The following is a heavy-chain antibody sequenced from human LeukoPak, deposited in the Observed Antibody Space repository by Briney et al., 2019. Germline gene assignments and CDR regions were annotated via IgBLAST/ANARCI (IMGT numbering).Heavy chain of an antibody. CDR3: AKGYSSGWYPGGY. CDR1: GFTFSSYA. CDR2: ISGSGGST. D-gene: IGHD6-19*01. Sequence: GGSLRLSCAASGFTFSSYAMSWVRQAPGKGLEWVSAISGSGGSTYCADSVKGRFTISRDNSKNTLYLQMNSLRAEDTAVYYCAKGYSSGWYPGGYWGQGTLVTVSS. V-gene: IGHV3-23*01. J-gene: IGHJ4*02.